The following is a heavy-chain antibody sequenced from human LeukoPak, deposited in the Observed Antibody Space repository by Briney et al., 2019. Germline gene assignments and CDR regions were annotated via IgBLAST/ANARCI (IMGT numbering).Heavy chain of an antibody. D-gene: IGHD3-22*01. J-gene: IGHJ4*02. V-gene: IGHV3-48*03. CDR3: ARHRDSSGTDY. CDR2: ISRSSSTI. Sequence: GGSLRLSCAASGFTFSSYEMNWVRQAPGKGLEWVSYISRSSSTIYSADSVKGRFTISRDNAKNSLFLQMNSLRAEDTAVYYCARHRDSSGTDYWGQGTLVTVSS. CDR1: GFTFSSYE.